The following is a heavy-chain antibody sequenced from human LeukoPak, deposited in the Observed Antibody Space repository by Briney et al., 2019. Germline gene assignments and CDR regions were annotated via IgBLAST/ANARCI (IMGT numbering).Heavy chain of an antibody. V-gene: IGHV3-23*01. CDR3: AKDRMATYYYDSSGSAFDY. CDR2: IIGSGGST. D-gene: IGHD3-22*01. CDR1: GFTLSSYA. Sequence: PGGSLRLSCAASGFTLSSYATSWVRPAPGKGLEWVSAIIGSGGSTYYAGSVKGRFTISRDNSKNTLYLQMNSLRAEDRAVYYCAKDRMATYYYDSSGSAFDYWGQGTLVTVSS. J-gene: IGHJ4*02.